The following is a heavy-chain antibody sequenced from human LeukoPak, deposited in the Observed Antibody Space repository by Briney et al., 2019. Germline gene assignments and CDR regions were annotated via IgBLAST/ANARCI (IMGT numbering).Heavy chain of an antibody. CDR3: ARGALEWLESGGDY. CDR2: ISYDGSNK. Sequence: GGSLRLSCAASGFTFSNYAMHWVRQAPGKGLEWVAVISYDGSNKYYADSVKGRFTISRDNSKNTLYLQMNSLRAEDTAVYYCARGALEWLESGGDYWGQGTLVTVSS. J-gene: IGHJ4*02. V-gene: IGHV3-30-3*01. CDR1: GFTFSNYA. D-gene: IGHD3-3*01.